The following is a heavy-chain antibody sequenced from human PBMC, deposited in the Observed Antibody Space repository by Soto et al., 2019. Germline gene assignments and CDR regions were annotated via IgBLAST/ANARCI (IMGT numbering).Heavy chain of an antibody. V-gene: IGHV3-64D*08. D-gene: IGHD3-22*01. Sequence: GGSLRLSCSASGFTFSSYAMHWVRQAPGKGLEYVSAISSNGGSTYYADSVKGRFTISRDNSKNTLYLQMSSLRAEDTAVYYCVKGVYYYDSGDYYYYGMDVWGQGTTVTVSS. CDR1: GFTFSSYA. CDR2: ISSNGGST. CDR3: VKGVYYYDSGDYYYYGMDV. J-gene: IGHJ6*02.